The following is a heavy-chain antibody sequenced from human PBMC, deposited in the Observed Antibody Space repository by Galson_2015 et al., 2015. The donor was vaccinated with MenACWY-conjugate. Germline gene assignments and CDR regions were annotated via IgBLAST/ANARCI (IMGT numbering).Heavy chain of an antibody. V-gene: IGHV4-38-2*01. CDR1: GYSISSGYY. CDR2: IYHSGSX. CDR3: ARVTWYSGSYYFPY. D-gene: IGHD1-26*01. Sequence: LSLTCAVSGYSISSGYYWGWIQQPPGKGLEWIGIIYHSGSXYYNPSXXSXVXMSVXXSKNQFXLTVSSVTAADTAVYYCARVTWYSGSYYFPYWGQGTLVTVSS. J-gene: IGHJ4*02.